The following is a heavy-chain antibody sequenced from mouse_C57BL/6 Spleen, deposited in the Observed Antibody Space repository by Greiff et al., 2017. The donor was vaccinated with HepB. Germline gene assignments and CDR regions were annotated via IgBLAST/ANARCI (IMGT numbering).Heavy chain of an antibody. CDR1: GFSLTSYG. V-gene: IGHV2-6-1*01. J-gene: IGHJ4*01. CDR2: IWSDGST. Sequence: VQGVESGPGLVAPSQSLSITCTVSGFSLTSYGVHWVRQPPGKGLEWLVVIWSDGSTTYNSALKSRLSISKDNSKSQVFLKMNSLQTDDTAMYYCARQNYGSSYLYAMDYWGQGTSVTVSS. CDR3: ARQNYGSSYLYAMDY. D-gene: IGHD1-1*01.